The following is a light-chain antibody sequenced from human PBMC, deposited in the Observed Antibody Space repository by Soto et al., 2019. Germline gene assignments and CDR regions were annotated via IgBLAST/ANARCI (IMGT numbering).Light chain of an antibody. V-gene: IGKV3-15*01. CDR3: QQYNNWWGT. CDR1: QSVSSN. Sequence: EIVRTQSPATLSVSPGERATLACRASQSVSSNLAWYQQKPGQAPRLLIYGASTRATGIPARFSGSGSGTEFTLTISSLQSEDFAVYYCQQYNNWWGTFGQGTKVDI. J-gene: IGKJ1*01. CDR2: GAS.